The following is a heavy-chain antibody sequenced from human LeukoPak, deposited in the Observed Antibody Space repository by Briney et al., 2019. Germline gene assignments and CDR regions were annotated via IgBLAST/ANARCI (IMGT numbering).Heavy chain of an antibody. J-gene: IGHJ3*02. D-gene: IGHD2-15*01. Sequence: ASVKVSCKASGYSFTGYFIHWVRQAPGQGLEWIGWINPNSGGTRSAQKFQGRVTMTRDTSISTVYMELSRLRSDDTAVYYCARDLSGGALGAFDIWGQGTMVTVSS. CDR3: ARDLSGGALGAFDI. V-gene: IGHV1-2*02. CDR1: GYSFTGYF. CDR2: INPNSGGT.